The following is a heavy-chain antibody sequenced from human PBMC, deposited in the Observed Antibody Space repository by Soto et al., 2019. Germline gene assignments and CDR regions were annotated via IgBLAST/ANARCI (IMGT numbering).Heavy chain of an antibody. Sequence: QVQLVESGGGVVQPGRSLRLSCAASGFTFSSYGMHWVRQAPGKGLEWVAVISYDGSNKYYADSVKGRFTISRDNSKNTLYLQMNSLSAEDTAVYYCAKDIDIIVVVPAAPDVWGQGATVTVSS. CDR2: ISYDGSNK. CDR3: AKDIDIIVVVPAAPDV. CDR1: GFTFSSYG. J-gene: IGHJ6*02. D-gene: IGHD2-2*01. V-gene: IGHV3-30*18.